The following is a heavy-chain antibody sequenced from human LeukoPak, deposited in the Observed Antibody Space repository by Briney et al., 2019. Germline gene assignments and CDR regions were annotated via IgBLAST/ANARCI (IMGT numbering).Heavy chain of an antibody. Sequence: PGGSLRLSCAASGFTFSSYAMTWVRQAPGKGLEWVSSITGSGGGTYYADPVKGRFTISRDNSKNTLYLQMNSLRAEDTAVYYCARSLLTVVTPIRLLFDYWGQGTLVTVSS. J-gene: IGHJ4*02. D-gene: IGHD4-23*01. CDR1: GFTFSSYA. V-gene: IGHV3-23*01. CDR3: ARSLLTVVTPIRLLFDY. CDR2: ITGSGGGT.